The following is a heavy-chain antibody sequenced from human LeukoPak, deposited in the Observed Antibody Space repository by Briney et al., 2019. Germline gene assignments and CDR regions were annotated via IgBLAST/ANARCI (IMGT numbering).Heavy chain of an antibody. CDR3: AKVGHITMDY. CDR1: GFTFSSYE. D-gene: IGHD3-10*01. J-gene: IGHJ4*02. Sequence: PGGSLRLSCAASGFTFSSYEMNWVRQAPGKGLEWVSYISSSGSTIYYADSVKGRFTISRDNSKNTLYLQMNSLRAEDTAVYYCAKVGHITMDYWGQGTLVTVSS. CDR2: ISSSGSTI. V-gene: IGHV3-48*03.